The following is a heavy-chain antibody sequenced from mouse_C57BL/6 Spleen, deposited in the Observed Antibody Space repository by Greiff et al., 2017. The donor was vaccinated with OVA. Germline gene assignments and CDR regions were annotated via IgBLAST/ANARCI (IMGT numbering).Heavy chain of an antibody. Sequence: VQLQQSGPELVKPGASVKISCKASGYTFTDYYMNWVKQSHGKSLEWIGDINPNNGGTSYNQKFKGKATLTVDKSSSTAYMELRSLTSEDSAVYYCARSRGSSDYWYFDVWGTGTTVTVSS. CDR1: GYTFTDYY. V-gene: IGHV1-26*01. D-gene: IGHD1-1*01. J-gene: IGHJ1*03. CDR3: ARSRGSSDYWYFDV. CDR2: INPNNGGT.